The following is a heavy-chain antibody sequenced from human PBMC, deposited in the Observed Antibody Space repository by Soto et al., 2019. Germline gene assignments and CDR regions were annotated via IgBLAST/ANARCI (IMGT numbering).Heavy chain of an antibody. Sequence: LRKTLSLTCTVSGGSISSSNWWIWVRQPPGKGLEWIGEIYHGGSTNYNPSLKSRVTISVDKSKNQFSLKLTSVTAADKAVYYCARSYFGPDYWGQGALVTVSS. CDR3: ARSYFGPDY. CDR2: IYHGGST. D-gene: IGHD3-10*01. V-gene: IGHV4-4*03. J-gene: IGHJ4*02. CDR1: GGSISSSNW.